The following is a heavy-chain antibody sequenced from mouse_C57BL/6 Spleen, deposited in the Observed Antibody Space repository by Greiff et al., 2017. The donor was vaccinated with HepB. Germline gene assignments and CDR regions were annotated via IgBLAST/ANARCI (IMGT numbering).Heavy chain of an antibody. J-gene: IGHJ4*01. CDR1: GYTFTDYY. CDR3: ARSYITTVVATDYAMDY. Sequence: QVHVKQSGAELVKPGASVKISCKASGYTFTDYYINWVKQRPGQGLEWIGKIGPGSGSTYYNEKFKGKATLTADKSSSTAYMQLRSLTSEDSAVYFCARSYITTVVATDYAMDYWGQGTSVTVSS. CDR2: IGPGSGST. D-gene: IGHD1-1*01. V-gene: IGHV1-77*01.